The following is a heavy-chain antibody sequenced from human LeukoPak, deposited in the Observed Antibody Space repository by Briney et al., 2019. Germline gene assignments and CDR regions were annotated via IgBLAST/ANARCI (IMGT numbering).Heavy chain of an antibody. CDR1: GYTFTGYY. Sequence: ASVKVSCKASGYTFTGYYMHWVRQAPGQGLEWMGWINPNSGGTNYAQKFQGRVTMTRDTSTSTAYMELRSLRSDDTAVYYCARAPQYYYGSGSYNWFDPWGQGTLVTVSS. V-gene: IGHV1-2*02. CDR2: INPNSGGT. D-gene: IGHD3-10*01. J-gene: IGHJ5*02. CDR3: ARAPQYYYGSGSYNWFDP.